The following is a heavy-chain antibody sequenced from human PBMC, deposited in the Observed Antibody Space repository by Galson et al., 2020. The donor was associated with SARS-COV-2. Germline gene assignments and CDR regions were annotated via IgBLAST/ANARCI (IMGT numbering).Heavy chain of an antibody. CDR1: GYTFTGYY. Sequence: ASVKVSCKASGYTFTGYYLHWVRQAPGQGLEWMGWINPDSGGTNYAQKFQGRVTMTRDTSISTAYMELTSLISDDAAMYFCARVLWTRTPRGGCGPWGQGTLVTVSS. J-gene: IGHJ5*02. V-gene: IGHV1-2*02. D-gene: IGHD3-10*01. CDR2: INPDSGGT. CDR3: ARVLWTRTPRGGCGP.